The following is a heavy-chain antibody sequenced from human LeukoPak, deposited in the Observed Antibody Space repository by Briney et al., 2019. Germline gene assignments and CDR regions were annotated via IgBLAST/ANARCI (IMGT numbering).Heavy chain of an antibody. CDR2: ISSRGSTI. CDR3: ARVSPNTVTTLQYFDY. Sequence: EGSLRLSCAASGFTFSSYEMNWVRQAPGKGLEWVSYISSRGSTIYYADSVKGRFTISRDNAKNSLYLQMNSLRAEDTAVYYCARVSPNTVTTLQYFDYWGQGTLVTVSS. V-gene: IGHV3-48*03. D-gene: IGHD4-17*01. CDR1: GFTFSSYE. J-gene: IGHJ4*02.